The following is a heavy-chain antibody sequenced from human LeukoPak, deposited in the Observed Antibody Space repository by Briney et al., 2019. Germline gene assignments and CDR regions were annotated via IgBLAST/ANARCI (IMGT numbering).Heavy chain of an antibody. CDR2: IRHDGSKK. Sequence: GGSLRLSCVGSGFTFRSYGMHWVRQAPGKGLEWVAFIRHDGSKKFYADSVKGRFTISRDNSQNTLYLQVDSLRAEDTAVYYCARDSIAVAGTPDYWGQGTLVTVSS. CDR1: GFTFRSYG. D-gene: IGHD6-19*01. CDR3: ARDSIAVAGTPDY. V-gene: IGHV3-30*02. J-gene: IGHJ4*02.